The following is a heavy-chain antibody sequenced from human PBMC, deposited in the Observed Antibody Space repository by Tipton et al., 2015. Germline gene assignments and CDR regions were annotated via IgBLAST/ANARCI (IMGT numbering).Heavy chain of an antibody. CDR2: IHSTGNS. CDR1: SGFISSGGYY. V-gene: IGHV4-61*08. J-gene: IGHJ4*02. Sequence: LRLSCTVSSGFISSGGYYWSWIRQPPGKGLEWIGYIHSTGNSAYNPSLQSRVTMSVDTPKNQFSLRLSSVTAADTAVYSCARHDSTGFHFEDWGQGTLVTVSS. D-gene: IGHD3-22*01. CDR3: ARHDSTGFHFED.